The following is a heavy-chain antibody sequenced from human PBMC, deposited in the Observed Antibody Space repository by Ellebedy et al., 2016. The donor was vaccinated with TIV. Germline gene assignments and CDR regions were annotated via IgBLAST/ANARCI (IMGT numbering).Heavy chain of an antibody. CDR2: ISSAGSRT. CDR3: AKGRGGGSDTSAPRYYFDY. CDR1: GFTFSSYA. V-gene: IGHV3-23*01. J-gene: IGHJ4*02. Sequence: GESLKISCAASGFTFSSYAMSWVRQAPGKGLEWVSTISSAGSRTYYADSVEGRFIISRDNSKQTLYLQMNSLRAEDTAVYYCAKGRGGGSDTSAPRYYFDYWGLGTLVTVSS. D-gene: IGHD3-22*01.